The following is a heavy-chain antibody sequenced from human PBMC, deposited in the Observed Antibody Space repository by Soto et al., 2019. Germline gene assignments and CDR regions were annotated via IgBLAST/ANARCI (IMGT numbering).Heavy chain of an antibody. V-gene: IGHV1-69*01. CDR2: IIPIFGTA. Sequence: QVQLVQSGAEVKKPGSSVKVSCKASGGTFSSYAISWVRQAPGQGLEWMGGIIPIFGTANYAQKFQGRVTITADESTSTAYMELSSLRSEDTAVYYCASDSGQQSWQYYYYGMDVWGQGTTVTVSS. CDR3: ASDSGQQSWQYYYYGMDV. CDR1: GGTFSSYA. J-gene: IGHJ6*02. D-gene: IGHD2-15*01.